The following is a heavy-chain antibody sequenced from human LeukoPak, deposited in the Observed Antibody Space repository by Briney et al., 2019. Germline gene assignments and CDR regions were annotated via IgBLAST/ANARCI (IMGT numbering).Heavy chain of an antibody. CDR2: IIPIFGTA. V-gene: IGHV1-69*05. Sequence: SVKVSCKASGGTFSSYAISWVRQAPGQGLEWMGRIIPIFGTANYAQKFQGRVTITTDESTSTAYMELSSLRSEDTAVYYCARSSYSGSPVNYWGQGTLVTVSS. CDR1: GGTFSSYA. CDR3: ARSSYSGSPVNY. D-gene: IGHD6-6*01. J-gene: IGHJ4*02.